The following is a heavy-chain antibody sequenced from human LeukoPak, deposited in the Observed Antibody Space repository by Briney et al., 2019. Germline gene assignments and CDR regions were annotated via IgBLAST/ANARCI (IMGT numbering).Heavy chain of an antibody. V-gene: IGHV1-8*01. Sequence: ASVKVPCKASGYTFTSYDINWVRQATGQGLEWMGWMNSNSGNTGYAQKFQGRVTMTRNTSIGTAYMELSSLRSEDTAVYYCARGRHSSGWYVDYWGQGTLVTVSS. CDR3: ARGRHSSGWYVDY. CDR2: MNSNSGNT. D-gene: IGHD6-19*01. J-gene: IGHJ4*02. CDR1: GYTFTSYD.